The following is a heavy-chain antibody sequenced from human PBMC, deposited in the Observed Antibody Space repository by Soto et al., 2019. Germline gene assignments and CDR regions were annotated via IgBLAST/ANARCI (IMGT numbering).Heavy chain of an antibody. CDR1: GFTLGEYA. D-gene: IGHD6-13*01. CDR2: IRSKVYGGTS. CDR3: ARDAVLYSTRPLDY. J-gene: IGHJ4*02. Sequence: PGGSLRLSCTASGFTLGEYAMSWFRQAPGKGLEWVGFIRSKVYGGTSEYAASVKGRFTISRDDSKSIAYLQMNSLKTEDTAVYYCARDAVLYSTRPLDYWGQGTLVTVSS. V-gene: IGHV3-49*03.